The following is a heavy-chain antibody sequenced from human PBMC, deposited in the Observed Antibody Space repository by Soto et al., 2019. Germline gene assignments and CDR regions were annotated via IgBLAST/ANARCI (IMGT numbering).Heavy chain of an antibody. CDR2: VYYSGST. CDR3: ARAKRSGYDLRNGHNWFDT. V-gene: IGHV4-59*01. Sequence: SETLSLTCTVSGGSMSSYYWSWIRQHPGKGLEWIANVYYSGSTNYNPSLKSRVTISVDTSKNQFSLKLSSVTAADTAVYYCARAKRSGYDLRNGHNWFDTWGQGTLGTAPQ. D-gene: IGHD5-12*01. CDR1: GGSMSSYY. J-gene: IGHJ5*02.